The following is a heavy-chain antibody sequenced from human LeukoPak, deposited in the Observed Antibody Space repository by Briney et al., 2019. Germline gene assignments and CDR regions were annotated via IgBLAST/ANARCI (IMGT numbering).Heavy chain of an antibody. CDR3: AGKEVPYYDFWSGYYRY. Sequence: PSETLSLTCAVSGYSISSGYYWSWIRQPPGKGLEWIGYIYYSGSTNYNPSLKSRVTISVDTSKNQFSLKLSSVTAADTAVYYCAGKEVPYYDFWSGYYRYWGQGTLVTVSS. D-gene: IGHD3-3*01. J-gene: IGHJ4*02. CDR1: GYSISSGYY. V-gene: IGHV4-61*01. CDR2: IYYSGST.